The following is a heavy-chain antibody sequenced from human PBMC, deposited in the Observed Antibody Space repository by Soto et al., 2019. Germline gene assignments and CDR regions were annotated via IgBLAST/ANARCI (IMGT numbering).Heavy chain of an antibody. CDR2: MNPNSGNT. Sequence: ASVKVSCKASGYTFTSYDINWVRQATGQGLEWMGWMNPNSGNTGYAQKFQGRVTMTRNASISTAYMELSSLRSEDTAVYYCARVGDFDYYYYYYMEVWGKGTTVTVSS. D-gene: IGHD3-9*01. V-gene: IGHV1-8*01. CDR1: GYTFTSYD. J-gene: IGHJ6*03. CDR3: ARVGDFDYYYYYYMEV.